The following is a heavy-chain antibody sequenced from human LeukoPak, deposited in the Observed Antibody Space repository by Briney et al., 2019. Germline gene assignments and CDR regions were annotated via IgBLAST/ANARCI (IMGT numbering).Heavy chain of an antibody. CDR2: INPSGGST. CDR1: GYTFTSYY. D-gene: IGHD3-22*01. Sequence: ASVKVSCKASGYTFTSYYMHWVRQAPGQGLEWMGIINPSGGSTSYAQKFQGRVTMIRDMSTSTVYMELSSLRSEDTAVYYCARIDPVVVITNSYDAFDIWGQGTMVTVSS. J-gene: IGHJ3*02. V-gene: IGHV1-46*01. CDR3: ARIDPVVVITNSYDAFDI.